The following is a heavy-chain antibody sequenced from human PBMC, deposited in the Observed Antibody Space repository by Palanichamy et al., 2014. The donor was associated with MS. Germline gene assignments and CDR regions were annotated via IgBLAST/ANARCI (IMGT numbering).Heavy chain of an antibody. D-gene: IGHD6-19*01. J-gene: IGHJ4*02. CDR3: ARVGSGWFFDY. Sequence: EVQLVESGGGLVQPGGSLRLSCAASGFTFSAHYMDWVRQAPGKGLEWVGRTRNKANSYTTEYAASVKGRFTISRDDSKNSLYLQMNSPKTEDTAVYYCARVGSGWFFDYWGQGTLVTVSS. V-gene: IGHV3-72*01. CDR2: TRNKANSYTT. CDR1: GFTFSAHY.